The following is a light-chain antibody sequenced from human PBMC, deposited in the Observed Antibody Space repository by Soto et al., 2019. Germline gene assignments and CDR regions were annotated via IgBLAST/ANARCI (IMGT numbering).Light chain of an antibody. V-gene: IGKV3-20*01. J-gene: IGKJ4*01. CDR3: QQYGTSLFT. CDR2: AAS. CDR1: QSVRNNY. Sequence: EIGLTQSPGTLSLSPGERATLSCRASQSVRNNYLAWYQQRPGQAPRLLIYAASSRATGIPDRFSGSGSGTDFTLTISGLEPEDFAVYYCQQYGTSLFTFGGGTKVDIK.